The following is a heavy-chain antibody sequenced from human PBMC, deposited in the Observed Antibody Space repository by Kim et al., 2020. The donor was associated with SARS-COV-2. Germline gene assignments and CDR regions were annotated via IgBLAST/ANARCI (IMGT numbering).Heavy chain of an antibody. CDR1: GYTFTSYG. J-gene: IGHJ1*01. Sequence: ASVKVSCKASGYTFTSYGISWVRQAPGQGLEWMGWISAYNGNTNYAQKLQGRVTMTTDTSTSTAYMELRSLRSDDTAVYYCARGPISYCSSTSCYNWPSAEYFQHWGQGTLVTVSS. D-gene: IGHD2-2*02. V-gene: IGHV1-18*01. CDR3: ARGPISYCSSTSCYNWPSAEYFQH. CDR2: ISAYNGNT.